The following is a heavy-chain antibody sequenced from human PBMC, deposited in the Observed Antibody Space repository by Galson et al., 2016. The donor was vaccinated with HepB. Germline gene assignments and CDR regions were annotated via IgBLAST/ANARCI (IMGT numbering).Heavy chain of an antibody. CDR1: GYTFTTYA. D-gene: IGHD6-19*01. CDR3: ARDGGSGWSRLW. CDR2: TNNANGNT. V-gene: IGHV1-3*04. J-gene: IGHJ4*02. Sequence: SVKVSCKASGYTFTTYAIHWVRQAPGQRLEWMGWTNNANGNTEYSQSFQGRVTFTRDTSASTAYMELSNLRSVGTAVYYCARDGGSGWSRLWWGQGTLVAVSS.